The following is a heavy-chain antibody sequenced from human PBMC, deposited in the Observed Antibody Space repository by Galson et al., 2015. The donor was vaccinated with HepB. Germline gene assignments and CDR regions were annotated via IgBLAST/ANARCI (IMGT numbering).Heavy chain of an antibody. V-gene: IGHV1-69*13. J-gene: IGHJ2*01. D-gene: IGHD2-2*02. CDR3: ARGDPCSSTSCYTGYWYFDL. CDR2: IIPIFGTA. CDR1: GGTFGSYA. Sequence: SVKVSCKASGGTFGSYAISWVRQAPGRGLEWMGGIIPIFGTANYAQKFQGRVTVTADESTSTAYMELSSLRSEDTAVYYCARGDPCSSTSCYTGYWYFDLWGRGTLVTVSS.